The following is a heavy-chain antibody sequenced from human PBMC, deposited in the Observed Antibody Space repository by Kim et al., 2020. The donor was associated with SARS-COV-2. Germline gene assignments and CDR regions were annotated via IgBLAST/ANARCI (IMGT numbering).Heavy chain of an antibody. CDR2: ISWNSGSI. V-gene: IGHV3-9*01. CDR3: AKCISSGSYYKGDYYYGMDV. CDR1: GFTFDDYA. J-gene: IGHJ6*02. Sequence: GGSLRLSCAASGFTFDDYAMHWVRQAPGKGLEWVSGISWNSGSIGYADSVKGRFTISRDNAKNSLYLQMNSLRAEDTALYYCAKCISSGSYYKGDYYYGMDVWGQGTTVTVSS. D-gene: IGHD3-10*01.